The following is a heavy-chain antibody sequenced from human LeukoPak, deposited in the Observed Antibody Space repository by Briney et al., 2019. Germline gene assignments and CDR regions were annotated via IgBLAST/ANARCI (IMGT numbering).Heavy chain of an antibody. Sequence: ASVTVSCKASGYTFTRYYMHWVRQAPGQGLEWMGWINPNSGGTNYAQKFRGRVTMTRDTSISTAYMELSRLRSDDTAVYYCASDLLLNDYWGQGTLITVSS. J-gene: IGHJ4*02. CDR3: ASDLLLNDY. V-gene: IGHV1-2*02. CDR2: INPNSGGT. CDR1: GYTFTRYY.